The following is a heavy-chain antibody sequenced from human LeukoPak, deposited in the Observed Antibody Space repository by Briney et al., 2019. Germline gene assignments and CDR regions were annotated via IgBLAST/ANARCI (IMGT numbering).Heavy chain of an antibody. CDR2: IYPGDSDT. Sequence: GESLKISCVGSGYSFISYWIAWVRQMPGKGLEWMGIIYPGDSDTTYSPSFQGQVTISADKSISTAYLQWSSLKASDTAIYYLATGYGSWRGAFYIWGQGKMVRGSS. CDR3: ATGYGSWRGAFYI. D-gene: IGHD6-19*01. J-gene: IGHJ3*02. CDR1: GYSFISYW. V-gene: IGHV5-51*01.